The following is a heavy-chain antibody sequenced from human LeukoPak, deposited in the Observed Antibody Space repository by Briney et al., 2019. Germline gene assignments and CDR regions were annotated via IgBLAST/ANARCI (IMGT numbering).Heavy chain of an antibody. V-gene: IGHV1-2*02. Sequence: GASVSVSCKASGYTFTGYYMHWVRQAPGQGLEWMGWINPNSGGTNYAQKFQGRVTMTRDTSISTAYMELSRLRSDDTAVYYCARGLLDRPYYYGSGSPKQNYYYFYMDVWGKGTTVTVSS. J-gene: IGHJ6*03. D-gene: IGHD3-10*01. CDR2: INPNSGGT. CDR3: ARGLLDRPYYYGSGSPKQNYYYFYMDV. CDR1: GYTFTGYY.